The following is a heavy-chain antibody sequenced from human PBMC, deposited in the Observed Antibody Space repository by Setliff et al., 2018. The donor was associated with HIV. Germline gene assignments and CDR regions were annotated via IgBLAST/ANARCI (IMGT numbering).Heavy chain of an antibody. CDR1: GGSLSSGYYY. CDR3: ARSGCSGGSCYSFDP. Sequence: SETLSLTCTVSGGSLSSGYYYWSWVRQPAGKGLEWIGRIYSSGSTNYNPSLKSRVTISVDTSKNQFSLKLSSVTAADTAVYYCARSGCSGGSCYSFDPWGQGTLVTVSS. J-gene: IGHJ5*02. V-gene: IGHV4-61*02. CDR2: IYSSGST. D-gene: IGHD2-15*01.